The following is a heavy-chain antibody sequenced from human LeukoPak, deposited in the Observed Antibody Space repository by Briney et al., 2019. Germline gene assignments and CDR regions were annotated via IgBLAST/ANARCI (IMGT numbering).Heavy chain of an antibody. J-gene: IGHJ4*02. CDR3: ARDGLRTYGGNDY. V-gene: IGHV3-7*05. CDR2: IKQDGSES. D-gene: IGHD4-23*01. Sequence: PGGSLRLSCAAPGFTFSTYWMSWVRQAPGKGLEWVANIKQDGSESYYVHSVKGRFTISRDNAKNSTYLQMNSLRAEDAAVYYCARDGLRTYGGNDYWGQGTLVTVST. CDR1: GFTFSTYW.